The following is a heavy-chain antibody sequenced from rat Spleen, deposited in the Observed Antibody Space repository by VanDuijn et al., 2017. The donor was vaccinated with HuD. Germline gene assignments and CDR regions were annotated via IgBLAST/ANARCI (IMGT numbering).Heavy chain of an antibody. Sequence: EVQLVESGGGLVQPGRSMKLSCAASGLSFSNYDMAWVRQAPTKGLEWVASISYDGTATYYRDSVKGRFTLSRDTAQNTLYLQMNRLRSEDTATYCCARGGFFRYWGQGVMVTVSS. CDR3: ARGGFFRY. V-gene: IGHV5-22*01. CDR1: GLSFSNYD. D-gene: IGHD1-6*01. CDR2: ISYDGTAT. J-gene: IGHJ2*01.